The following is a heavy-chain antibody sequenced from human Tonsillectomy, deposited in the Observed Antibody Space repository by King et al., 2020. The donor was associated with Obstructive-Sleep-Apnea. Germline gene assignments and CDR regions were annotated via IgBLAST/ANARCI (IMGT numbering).Heavy chain of an antibody. CDR1: GYTFTSYY. Sequence: QLVQSGAEVKKPGASVKVSCKASGYTFTSYYMHWVRQAPGQGLEWMGIINPSGGSTSYAQKFRGRVTMTRDTSTSTVYMELSSLRSEDTAVYYCARDGSISGYYYDSSGYYASDYWGQGTLVTVSS. CDR3: ARDGSISGYYYDSSGYYASDY. CDR2: INPSGGST. J-gene: IGHJ4*02. V-gene: IGHV1-46*01. D-gene: IGHD3-22*01.